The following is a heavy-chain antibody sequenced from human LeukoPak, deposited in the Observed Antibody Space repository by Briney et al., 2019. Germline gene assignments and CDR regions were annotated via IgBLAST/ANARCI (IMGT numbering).Heavy chain of an antibody. Sequence: PGGSLRLSCVASGFTVSSNYMSWVRQAPGKGLEWVSVIYSGSSTYYAESVKGRFTISRNTSKNTLYLQMNSLRADDTVVYYCARDRSSGWYVYDYWGQGTLVTVSS. CDR3: ARDRSSGWYVYDY. D-gene: IGHD6-19*01. J-gene: IGHJ4*02. CDR2: IYSGSST. V-gene: IGHV3-53*01. CDR1: GFTVSSNY.